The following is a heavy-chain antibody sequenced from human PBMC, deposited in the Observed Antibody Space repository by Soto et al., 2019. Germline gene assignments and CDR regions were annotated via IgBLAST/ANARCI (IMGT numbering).Heavy chain of an antibody. CDR3: AKTLTTRLVITPQSLH. Sequence: GGSLRLSCAASGFTFSSYAMGWVRQAPGKGLEWVSAISGSGGSTYYADSVKGRFTISRDNSKNTLYLQMNSLRAEDTAVYYCAKTLTTRLVITPQSLHWGQGTLVTVSS. V-gene: IGHV3-23*01. D-gene: IGHD3-9*01. CDR2: ISGSGGST. J-gene: IGHJ4*02. CDR1: GFTFSSYA.